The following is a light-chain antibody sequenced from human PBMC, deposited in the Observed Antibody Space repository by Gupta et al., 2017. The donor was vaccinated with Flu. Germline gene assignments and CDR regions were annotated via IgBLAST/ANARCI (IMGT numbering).Light chain of an antibody. CDR2: KAS. V-gene: IGKV1-5*03. CDR1: QSISNS. Sequence: PSTLSASVGDTVTITGRDSQSISNSLDWYQQKPGKAPQLLMSKASSLESEVPSRFSGSGSETQFTLTITGLKTDDYATYYCQSYGGSSRTFGQGTKVELK. CDR3: QSYGGSSRT. J-gene: IGKJ1*01.